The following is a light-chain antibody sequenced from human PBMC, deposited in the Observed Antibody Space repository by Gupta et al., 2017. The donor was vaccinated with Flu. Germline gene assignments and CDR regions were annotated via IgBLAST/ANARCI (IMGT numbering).Light chain of an antibody. CDR1: QSLLHSNGYNY. CDR3: MQARQNTFT. V-gene: IGKV2-28*01. CDR2: LGS. Sequence: DTVVTQSPISLPVTPGEPASISCRSSQSLLHSNGYNYVAWYLQKPGQSPQLLIDLGSTRASGVPGRGSGRGSGTDFTLKSSRVEAEDGGGYYGMQARQNTFTFGPGTKVDIK. J-gene: IGKJ3*01.